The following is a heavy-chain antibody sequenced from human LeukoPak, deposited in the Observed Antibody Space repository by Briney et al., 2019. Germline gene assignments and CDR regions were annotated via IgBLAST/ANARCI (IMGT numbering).Heavy chain of an antibody. CDR2: IHDSGST. CDR3: ARRPYTTRYYYMDV. J-gene: IGHJ6*03. D-gene: IGHD2/OR15-2a*01. Sequence: SETLSLTCNVSGASISSDYWSWIRQSPGKGLEWIGYIHDSGSTNYNPSLKSRVTISVDTSKNQFSLKLSSVTAADTAVYYCARRPYTTRYYYMDVWGKGTTVTVSS. V-gene: IGHV4-59*12. CDR1: GASISSDY.